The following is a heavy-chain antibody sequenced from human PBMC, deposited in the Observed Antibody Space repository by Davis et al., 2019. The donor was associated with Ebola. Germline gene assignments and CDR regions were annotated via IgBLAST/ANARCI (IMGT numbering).Heavy chain of an antibody. CDR3: ARDGDS. CDR1: GGSVSSGSYY. J-gene: IGHJ4*02. V-gene: IGHV4-61*01. Sequence: SETLSLTCTVSGGSVSSGSYYWSWIRQPPGKGLEWIGYIYYSGSTNYNPSLKSRVTISVDTSKNQFSLKLSSVTAADTAVYYCARDGDSWGQGTLVTVSS. CDR2: IYYSGST.